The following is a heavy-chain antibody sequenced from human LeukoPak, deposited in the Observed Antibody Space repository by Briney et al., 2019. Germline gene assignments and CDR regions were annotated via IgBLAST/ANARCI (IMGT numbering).Heavy chain of an antibody. J-gene: IGHJ4*02. CDR2: IYYSGST. Sequence: PSETLSLTCTVSGGSISSSIYYWGWIRQPPGKGLEWIGSIYYSGSTHYNPSLKSRVIMSVDTSKNQFSLKLSSVTAADTAVYYCARNHTHEGYGYYFDYWGQGTLITVSS. CDR1: GGSISSSIYY. D-gene: IGHD5-18*01. V-gene: IGHV4-39*01. CDR3: ARNHTHEGYGYYFDY.